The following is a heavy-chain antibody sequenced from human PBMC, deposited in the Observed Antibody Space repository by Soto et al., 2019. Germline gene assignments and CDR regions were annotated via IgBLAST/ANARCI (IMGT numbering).Heavy chain of an antibody. J-gene: IGHJ4*02. D-gene: IGHD6-19*01. CDR3: AHRRRAVAGLYYFDY. Sequence: GSGPTLVNPTQTLTLTCTFSGFPLSTSGVGVGWIRQPPGKALEWLALIYWDDDKRYSPSLKSRLTITKDTSKNQVVLTMTNMDPVDTATYYCAHRRRAVAGLYYFDYWGQGTLVTVSS. V-gene: IGHV2-5*02. CDR1: GFPLSTSGVG. CDR2: IYWDDDK.